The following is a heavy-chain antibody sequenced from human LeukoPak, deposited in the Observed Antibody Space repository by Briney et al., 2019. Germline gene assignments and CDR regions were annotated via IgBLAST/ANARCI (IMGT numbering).Heavy chain of an antibody. CDR2: ISWNSGSI. CDR3: AKDRGGSSGYYYTISYYFDY. J-gene: IGHJ4*02. D-gene: IGHD3-22*01. V-gene: IGHV3-9*01. CDR1: GFTFDDYA. Sequence: GRSLRLSCAASGFTFDDYAMHWVRQAPGKGLEWVSGISWNSGSIGYADSVKGRFTISRDNAKNSLYLQMNSLRAEDTALYYCAKDRGGSSGYYYTISYYFDYWGQGTLVTVSS.